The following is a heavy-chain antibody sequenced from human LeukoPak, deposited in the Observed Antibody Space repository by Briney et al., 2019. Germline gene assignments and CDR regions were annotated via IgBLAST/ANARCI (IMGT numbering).Heavy chain of an antibody. J-gene: IGHJ4*02. V-gene: IGHV1-2*02. Sequence: ASVKVSCKASGYTFTGYYMHWVRQAPGQGLERMGWINPNSGGTNYAQKFQGRVTMTRDTSISTAYMELSRLRSDDTAVYYCARDDGYSSSWYDYWGQGTLVTVSS. CDR2: INPNSGGT. CDR1: GYTFTGYY. D-gene: IGHD6-13*01. CDR3: ARDDGYSSSWYDY.